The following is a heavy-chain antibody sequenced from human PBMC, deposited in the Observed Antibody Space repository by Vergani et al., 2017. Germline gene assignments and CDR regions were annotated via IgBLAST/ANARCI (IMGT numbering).Heavy chain of an antibody. CDR3: VKDAGSYENFFDS. Sequence: EVQLLESGGSLKQPGGSVRLSCAASGFTFSTYAMHWVRQAPGKGLEWVSALTGGGGSTNYADSFKGRFIISRDNSRDTLYLKMNSLRPEDTATYYCVKDAGSYENFFDSWGQGTLVTVSS. CDR1: GFTFSTYA. CDR2: LTGGGGST. V-gene: IGHV3-23*01. D-gene: IGHD1-26*01. J-gene: IGHJ4*02.